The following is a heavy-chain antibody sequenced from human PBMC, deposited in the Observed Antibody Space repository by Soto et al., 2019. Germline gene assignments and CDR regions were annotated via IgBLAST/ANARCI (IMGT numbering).Heavy chain of an antibody. Sequence: GSGPTLVNPTQTLTLTCTFSGFSLSTSGMCVSWIRQPPGKALEWLALIDWDDDKYYSTSLKTRLTISKDTSKNQVVLTMTNMDPVDTATYYCARLRRTVYNYYYYGMDVWGQGTTVTVSS. V-gene: IGHV2-70*01. CDR2: IDWDDDK. J-gene: IGHJ6*02. CDR1: GFSLSTSGMC. CDR3: ARLRRTVYNYYYYGMDV. D-gene: IGHD1-20*01.